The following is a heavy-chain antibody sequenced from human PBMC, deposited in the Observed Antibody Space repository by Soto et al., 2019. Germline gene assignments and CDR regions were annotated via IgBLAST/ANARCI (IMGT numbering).Heavy chain of an antibody. Sequence: GGSLRLSCAASGFTFSNYGMHWVRQAPGKGLEWVAAISDDGVSKYYADSVQGRFTISRDNSESAVFLQMNSLRPDDTALYFCARAYYFGSGTSYTLYYWGQGTQVTVAS. D-gene: IGHD3-10*01. V-gene: IGHV3-30*03. J-gene: IGHJ4*02. CDR1: GFTFSNYG. CDR2: ISDDGVSK. CDR3: ARAYYFGSGTSYTLYY.